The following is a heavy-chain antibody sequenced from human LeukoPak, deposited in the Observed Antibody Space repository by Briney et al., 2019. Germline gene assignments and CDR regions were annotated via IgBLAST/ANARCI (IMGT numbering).Heavy chain of an antibody. D-gene: IGHD2-21*02. V-gene: IGHV3-30*04. CDR2: ISYDGTDK. CDR3: ARDGPSDSDWFFDL. Sequence: GRSLRLSCAASGFTFSPYAMYWVRQAPGKGLEWVAVISYDGTDKYYADFVKGRFTISSDNSKNTLYLQMNSLRAEDTAVYYCARDGPSDSDWFFDLWGRGTLVTVS. J-gene: IGHJ2*01. CDR1: GFTFSPYA.